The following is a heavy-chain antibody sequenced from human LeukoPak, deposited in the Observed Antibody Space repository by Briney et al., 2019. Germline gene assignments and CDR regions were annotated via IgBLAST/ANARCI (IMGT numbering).Heavy chain of an antibody. J-gene: IGHJ4*02. D-gene: IGHD4-23*01. Sequence: ASVKVSCKASGGTFSSYAISWVRQAPGQGLEWMGGIIPIFGTANYAQKFQGRVTITTDESTSTAYMELSSLRSDDMAVYYCVATVLTPFDSWGQGTLVSVSA. CDR2: IIPIFGTA. CDR3: VATVLTPFDS. CDR1: GGTFSSYA. V-gene: IGHV1-69*05.